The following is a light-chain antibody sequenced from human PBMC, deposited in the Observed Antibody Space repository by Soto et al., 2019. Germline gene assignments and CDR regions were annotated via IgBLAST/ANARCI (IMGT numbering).Light chain of an antibody. CDR1: QSVSSN. CDR3: QQYNNLPPLT. Sequence: EIVMTQSPATLSVSPGERATLSCRASQSVSSNLAWYQQKPGQAPRLLIYDASTRATGIPARFSGSGSGTDFTLTISSLQSEDFAVYYCQQYNNLPPLTFGGGTKVEIK. CDR2: DAS. V-gene: IGKV3-15*01. J-gene: IGKJ4*01.